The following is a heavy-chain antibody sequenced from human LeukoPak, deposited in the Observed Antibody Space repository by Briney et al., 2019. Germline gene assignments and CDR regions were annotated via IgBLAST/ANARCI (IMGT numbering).Heavy chain of an antibody. CDR1: GFTFSNYG. CDR3: AKDDGGSYYPYYYYMDV. Sequence: PGGSLRLSCAASGFTFSNYGMSWVRQAPGKGLEWVSTISGSGGRTYYAGSVKGRFTISRDNSKNTLYLQMNSLRAEDTAVYYCAKDDGGSYYPYYYYMDVWGKGTTVTIPS. V-gene: IGHV3-23*01. CDR2: ISGSGGRT. J-gene: IGHJ6*03. D-gene: IGHD1-26*01.